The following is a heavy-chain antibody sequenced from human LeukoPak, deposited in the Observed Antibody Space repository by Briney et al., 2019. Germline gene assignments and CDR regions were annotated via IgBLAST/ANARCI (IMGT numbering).Heavy chain of an antibody. CDR3: ARGGLGYSGPYDAFDI. Sequence: ASVKVSCKASGNTFTRYYMHWVRQAPGQGLEGMGIIKPSGGSTSYAQKFQGRVTITRDTSTSTVYTELGSLRSEGTAVYYCARGGLGYSGPYDAFDIWGEGTMVTVSS. CDR2: IKPSGGST. CDR1: GNTFTRYY. J-gene: IGHJ3*02. V-gene: IGHV1-46*01. D-gene: IGHD5-12*01.